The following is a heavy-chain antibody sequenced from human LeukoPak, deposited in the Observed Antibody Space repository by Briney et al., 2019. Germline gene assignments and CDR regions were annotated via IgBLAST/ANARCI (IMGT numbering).Heavy chain of an antibody. CDR1: GFTFSNAW. V-gene: IGHV3-15*01. CDR2: IKSKTDGGTT. CDR3: ARNGAWGSYRLHDF. Sequence: GGSLRLSCAASGFTFSNAWMSWVRQAPGKGLEWVGRIKSKTDGGTTDYAAPVKGRFTISRDDSKNTLYLQMNSLKTEDTAVYYCARNGAWGSYRLHDFWGQGTLVTVSS. D-gene: IGHD3-16*02. J-gene: IGHJ4*02.